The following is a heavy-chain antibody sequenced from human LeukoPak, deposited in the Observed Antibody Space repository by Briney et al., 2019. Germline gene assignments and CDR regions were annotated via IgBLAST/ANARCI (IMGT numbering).Heavy chain of an antibody. V-gene: IGHV3-21*06. CDR3: ATETNGRHYDY. D-gene: IGHD1-14*01. CDR2: IGPTGSDR. Sequence: PGXSLRLSCTASGLTFSTSGLNWVRQAPGKGLEWVASIGPTGSDRYHADSIKGRFTISRDNANNFLYLQMNSLRAEDTAVYYCATETNGRHYDYWGQGTLLTVSS. CDR1: GLTFSTSG. J-gene: IGHJ4*02.